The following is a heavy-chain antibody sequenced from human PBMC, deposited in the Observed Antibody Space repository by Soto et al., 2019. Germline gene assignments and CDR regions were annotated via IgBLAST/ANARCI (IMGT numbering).Heavy chain of an antibody. V-gene: IGHV4-31*03. CDR3: ARSSQSTVTTSDY. CDR2: IYYSGST. J-gene: IGHJ4*02. D-gene: IGHD4-17*01. Sequence: QVQLQESGQGLVKPSQTLSLTCTVYGGSISSGGYYWSSIRQHPGKCLEWIGYIYYSGSTYYNPSLKIRVTISVDTSKNQFSRKQSSVTAADTAVYYCARSSQSTVTTSDYWGQGTLVTVSS. CDR1: GGSISSGGYY.